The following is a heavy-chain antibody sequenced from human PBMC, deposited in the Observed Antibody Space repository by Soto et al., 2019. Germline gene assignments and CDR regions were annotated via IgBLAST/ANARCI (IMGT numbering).Heavy chain of an antibody. D-gene: IGHD3-9*01. CDR1: GGSISSGDYY. V-gene: IGHV4-30-4*01. CDR2: IYYSGST. Sequence: PSETLSLTCTVSGGSISSGDYYWSWIRQPPGKGLEWIGYIYYSGSTYYNPSLKSRVTISVDTSKNQFSLKLSSVTAADTAVYYCAREGKYYDILTGYYRYWFDPWGQGTLVTVSS. J-gene: IGHJ5*02. CDR3: AREGKYYDILTGYYRYWFDP.